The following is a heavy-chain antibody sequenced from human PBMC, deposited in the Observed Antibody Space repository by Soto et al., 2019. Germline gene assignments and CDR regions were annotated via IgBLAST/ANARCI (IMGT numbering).Heavy chain of an antibody. V-gene: IGHV3-23*01. CDR3: ARYPTEATSRYDFWSGANYYYYYYMDV. Sequence: PGRSLRLSCAASGFTFSSYAMSWVRQAPGKGLEWVSAISGSGGSTYYADSVKGRFTISRDNSKNTLYLQMNSLRAEDTAVYYCARYPTEATSRYDFWSGANYYYYYYMDVWGKGTTVTVSS. D-gene: IGHD3-3*01. J-gene: IGHJ6*03. CDR2: ISGSGGST. CDR1: GFTFSSYA.